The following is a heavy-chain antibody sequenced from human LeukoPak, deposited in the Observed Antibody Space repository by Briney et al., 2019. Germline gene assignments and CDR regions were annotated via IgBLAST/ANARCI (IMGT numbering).Heavy chain of an antibody. Sequence: GASVKVSCKASGYTFTSYAMHWVRQAPGQRLEWMGWINAGNGNTKYSQKFQGRVTITRDTSASTAYMELSSLRSEDTAVYYCARGPKDSYDRYFWYFDLWGRGTLVTVSS. CDR3: ARGPKDSYDRYFWYFDL. J-gene: IGHJ2*01. D-gene: IGHD3-22*01. CDR1: GYTFTSYA. V-gene: IGHV1-3*01. CDR2: INAGNGNT.